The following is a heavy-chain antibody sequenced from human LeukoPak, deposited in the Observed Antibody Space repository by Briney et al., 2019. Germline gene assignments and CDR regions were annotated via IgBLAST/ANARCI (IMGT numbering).Heavy chain of an antibody. D-gene: IGHD6-19*01. J-gene: IGHJ5*02. Sequence: GGSLRLSCAASGFTFDDYAMHWVRQAPGKGLEWVSGISWNSGSIGYADSVKGRFTISRDNAKNSLYLQMNSLRAEDTALYYCAKSTGPQWLVHNWFDPWGQGTLVTVSS. CDR1: GFTFDDYA. CDR3: AKSTGPQWLVHNWFDP. CDR2: ISWNSGSI. V-gene: IGHV3-9*01.